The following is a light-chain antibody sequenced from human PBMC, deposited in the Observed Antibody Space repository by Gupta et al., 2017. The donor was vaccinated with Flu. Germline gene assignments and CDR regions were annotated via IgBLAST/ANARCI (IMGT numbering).Light chain of an antibody. V-gene: IGLV8-61*01. CDR1: AGAVFPSKY. Sequence: VTLTCGLNAGAVFPSKYHSWYQQTPGQPPRTLFYNKNTGSSGVPHRFSGSNIGTKAALTITGAQAEEEADYYCVVWKGSDSNWLLGGGTRLTVL. CDR2: NKN. J-gene: IGLJ3*02. CDR3: VVWKGSDSNWL.